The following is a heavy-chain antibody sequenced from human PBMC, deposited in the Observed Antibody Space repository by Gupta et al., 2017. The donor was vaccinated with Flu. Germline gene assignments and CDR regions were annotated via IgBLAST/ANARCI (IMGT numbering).Heavy chain of an antibody. CDR3: ARDGWAGTTGFYYYYYMDV. CDR1: GFTFNKYA. Sequence: QVQRVESGGGVVQPGRSLRLSCAASGFTFNKYAMHWVRQAPGKGLEWVAVISYDGSNKYYADSVKGRFTFSRDNSKNTLYLQVNSLRAEDTGVYYCARDGWAGTTGFYYYYYMDVWGKGTTVIVSS. J-gene: IGHJ6*03. V-gene: IGHV3-30*04. CDR2: ISYDGSNK. D-gene: IGHD1-7*01.